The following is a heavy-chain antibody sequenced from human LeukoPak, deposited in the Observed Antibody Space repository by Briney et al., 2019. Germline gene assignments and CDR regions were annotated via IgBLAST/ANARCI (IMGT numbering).Heavy chain of an antibody. CDR2: ISYDGSNK. J-gene: IGHJ4*02. Sequence: GGSLRLSCAASGFTFSSYAMHWVRQAPGKGLEWVAVISYDGSNKYYADSVKGRFTISRDNSKNTLYLQMNSLRAEDTAVYYCASSGYYYGAFDYWGRGTLVTVSS. D-gene: IGHD3-22*01. V-gene: IGHV3-30-3*01. CDR1: GFTFSSYA. CDR3: ASSGYYYGAFDY.